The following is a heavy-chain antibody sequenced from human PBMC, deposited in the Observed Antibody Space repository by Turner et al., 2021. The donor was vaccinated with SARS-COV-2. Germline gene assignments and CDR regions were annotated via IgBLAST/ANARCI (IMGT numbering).Heavy chain of an antibody. J-gene: IGHJ6*02. CDR2: IYYSVSS. CDR3: AGVIPTYYYDSSWVRYGMYV. V-gene: IGHV4-39*01. CDR1: GGSISSSRYY. Sequence: LPLQESGTGLVKPSETLSRTCPVSGGSISSSRYYWGWIRLPPGTGLEWIGSIYYSVSSYYNPSLKRRVTVSVDTSKNQFSLKLSSVTAADTALYHCAGVIPTYYYDSSWVRYGMYVWGQGTTVTVSS. D-gene: IGHD3-22*01.